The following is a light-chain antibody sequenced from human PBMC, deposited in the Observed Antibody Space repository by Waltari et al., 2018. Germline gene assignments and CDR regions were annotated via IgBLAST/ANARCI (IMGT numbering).Light chain of an antibody. V-gene: IGLV1-40*01. Sequence: QSVLTQPPSVSGAPGPTVTISCTGSRSNIGADYDVHWYQQLPGTAPKLLLYATNNRPSGVPARFSGSKSGTSASLAITGLQPEDEATYFCQSYDSSLRIFGGGTKLTVL. J-gene: IGLJ2*01. CDR1: RSNIGADYD. CDR2: ATN. CDR3: QSYDSSLRI.